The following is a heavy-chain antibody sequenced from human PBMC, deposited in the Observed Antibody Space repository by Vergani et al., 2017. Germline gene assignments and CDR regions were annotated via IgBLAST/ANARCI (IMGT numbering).Heavy chain of an antibody. J-gene: IGHJ4*02. CDR2: IHTGGST. D-gene: IGHD2-15*01. V-gene: IGHV4-61*02. Sequence: QVKLQESGPGLLKPSQTLSLPCTVPGESIRSGSHYWSWIRQPAGKGPEWIGDIHTGGSTHLNPSFKSRVSISVDTSKRQFSLKLNSVTVADTAVYYGARSRPYWTSGSCPAIWGQGTLVTVSS. CDR1: GESIRSGSHY. CDR3: ARSRPYWTSGSCPAI.